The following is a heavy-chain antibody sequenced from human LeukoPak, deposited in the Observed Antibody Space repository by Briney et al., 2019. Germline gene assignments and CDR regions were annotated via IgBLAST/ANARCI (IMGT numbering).Heavy chain of an antibody. J-gene: IGHJ4*02. D-gene: IGHD1-26*01. CDR1: GYTFISYT. CDR3: ASGPSYSGSNQYFDS. Sequence: GASVKVSCKASGYTFISYTMNWVGQAPGQGVEWRGWINTNTGNPTYAQDYTGRVVFSLDTSVSPTYLQITRLKAEDTAVYYCASGPSYSGSNQYFDSWGQGTLVTVSS. CDR2: INTNTGNP. V-gene: IGHV7-4-1*02.